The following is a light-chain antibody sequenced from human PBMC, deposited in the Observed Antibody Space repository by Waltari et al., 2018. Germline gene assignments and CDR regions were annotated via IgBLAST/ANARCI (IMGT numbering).Light chain of an antibody. CDR2: DAS. V-gene: IGKV3-15*01. J-gene: IGKJ4*01. CDR1: QSVSSN. Sequence: EIVMTQSPATPSVSPGERATLSCRASQSVSSNLAWYQQKPGQAPRLVIYDASTRATGIPARFSGSGSGTEFTLTIGSLQSEDFAVYYCQQYNNWPLTFGGGTKVEIK. CDR3: QQYNNWPLT.